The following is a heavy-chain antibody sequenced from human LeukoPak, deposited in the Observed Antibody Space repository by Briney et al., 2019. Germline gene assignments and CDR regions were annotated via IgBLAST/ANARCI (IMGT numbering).Heavy chain of an antibody. CDR1: GFTFSSYG. D-gene: IGHD5-18*01. J-gene: IGHJ4*02. V-gene: IGHV3-30*18. Sequence: PGGSLRLSCAASGFTFSSYGMHRVRQSPGKGLDWVAVISYAVSNKYYADSVKGRFTISRDNSKNTLYLQMDSLRAEDTAVYYCAKANTAMSYFDYWGQGTLVTVSS. CDR2: ISYAVSNK. CDR3: AKANTAMSYFDY.